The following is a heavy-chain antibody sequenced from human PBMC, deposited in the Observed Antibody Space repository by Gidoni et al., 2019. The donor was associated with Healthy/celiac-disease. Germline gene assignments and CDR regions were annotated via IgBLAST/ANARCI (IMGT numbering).Heavy chain of an antibody. CDR2: IITILGKA. CDR3: AMYYYDSSGYYSFDY. Sequence: QVQLVQSGAAVKKPGSSVKVSCKASGGTSSSYVISWVRQSPGQVLEWMGRIITILGKANYAQKFQGRITITTNKSTSTAYMELSSLRSENTAVYYCAMYYYDSSGYYSFDYWGQGTLVTVSS. V-gene: IGHV1-69*04. CDR1: GGTSSSYV. J-gene: IGHJ4*02. D-gene: IGHD3-22*01.